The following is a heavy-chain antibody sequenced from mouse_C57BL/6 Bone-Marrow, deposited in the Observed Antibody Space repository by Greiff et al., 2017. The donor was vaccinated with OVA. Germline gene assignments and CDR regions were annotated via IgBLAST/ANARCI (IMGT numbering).Heavy chain of an antibody. CDR3: ARGTTVVAEGFAY. V-gene: IGHV5-4*01. Sequence: EVHLVESGGGLVKPGGSLKLSCAASGFTFSSYAMSWVRQTPEKRLEWVATISDGGSYTYYPDNVKGRFTISRDNAKNNLYLQMSHLKSEDTAMYYCARGTTVVAEGFAYWGQGTLVTVSA. J-gene: IGHJ3*01. CDR1: GFTFSSYA. CDR2: ISDGGSYT. D-gene: IGHD1-1*01.